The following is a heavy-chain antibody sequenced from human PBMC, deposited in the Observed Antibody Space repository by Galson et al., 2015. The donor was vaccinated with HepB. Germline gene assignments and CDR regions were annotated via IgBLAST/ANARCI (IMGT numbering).Heavy chain of an antibody. D-gene: IGHD3-22*01. V-gene: IGHV4-31*03. CDR3: AREGDSSEQRIDY. CDR1: GGSISSGGYY. Sequence: TLSLTCTVSGGSISSGGYYWSWIRQHPGKGLEWIGYIYYSGSTYYNPSLESRVTISVDTSKNQFSLKLSSVTAADTAVYYCAREGDSSEQRIDYWGQGTLVTVSS. CDR2: IYYSGST. J-gene: IGHJ4*02.